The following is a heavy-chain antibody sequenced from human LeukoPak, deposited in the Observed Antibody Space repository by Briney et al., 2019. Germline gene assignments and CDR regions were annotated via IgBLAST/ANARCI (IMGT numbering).Heavy chain of an antibody. J-gene: IGHJ4*02. D-gene: IGHD1-26*01. Sequence: GASVKVSCKASGYTFTNYYMHWVRQAPGQGLEWMGMISPSGASTSYAQKFQGRVTMTRDVSTSTVYMELSSLRSEDTAVYYCAREYSGSYLDYWGQGTLVTVSS. CDR2: ISPSGAST. CDR1: GYTFTNYY. V-gene: IGHV1-46*01. CDR3: AREYSGSYLDY.